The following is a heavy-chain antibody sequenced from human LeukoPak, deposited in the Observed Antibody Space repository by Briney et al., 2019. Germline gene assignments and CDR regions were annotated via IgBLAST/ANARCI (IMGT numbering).Heavy chain of an antibody. CDR1: GFPFSSYG. CDR2: IWSVGGAE. Sequence: GGSLRLSCVASGFPFSSYGMHWVRQAPGKGLEWVAVIWSVGGAEYYADSVKGRFTISRDNSKNTLYLQMNSLRAEDTAVYYCAKDDYGGSFDYWGQGTLVTVSS. D-gene: IGHD4-23*01. V-gene: IGHV3-33*06. CDR3: AKDDYGGSFDY. J-gene: IGHJ4*02.